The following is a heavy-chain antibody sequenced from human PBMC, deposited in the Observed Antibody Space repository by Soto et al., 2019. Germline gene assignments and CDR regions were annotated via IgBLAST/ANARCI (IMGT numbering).Heavy chain of an antibody. CDR2: IYWDDDK. J-gene: IGHJ4*02. CDR1: GFSLITSAVG. V-gene: IGHV2-5*02. Sequence: SGPTLVNPTQTLTLTFTFSGFSLITSAVGVGWIRQPPGKALEWLAFIYWDDDKRYSPSLKSSLTITKDTSKNQVVLAMTNMDPVDTATYYWAHLVGAGLTYYFDYWCQGTLVTVSS. CDR3: AHLVGAGLTYYFDY. D-gene: IGHD2-8*02.